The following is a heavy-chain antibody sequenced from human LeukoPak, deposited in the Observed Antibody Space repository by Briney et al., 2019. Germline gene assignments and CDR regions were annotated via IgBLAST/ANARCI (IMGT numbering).Heavy chain of an antibody. Sequence: ASVKVSCKASGYTFTGYYIHWVRQAPGQGLEWMGWINPTSGGTNYTQKFQGRVTMTRDTSISTAYMELRRLRSDDTAVYYCARQPFVQDGDYYYYGMDVWGQGTTVTVSS. V-gene: IGHV1-2*02. CDR3: ARQPFVQDGDYYYYGMDV. D-gene: IGHD4-17*01. CDR2: INPTSGGT. CDR1: GYTFTGYY. J-gene: IGHJ6*02.